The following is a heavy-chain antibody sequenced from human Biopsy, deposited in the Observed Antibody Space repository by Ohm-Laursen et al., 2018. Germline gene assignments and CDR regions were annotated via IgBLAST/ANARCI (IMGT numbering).Heavy chain of an antibody. J-gene: IGHJ2*01. V-gene: IGHV4-59*01. CDR3: ARDRGYYSDRTVPGYFDL. CDR2: VYYTGST. CDR1: GDSISSYY. Sequence: PSETLSLTCTVSGDSISSYYWSWLRQPTGQGLQWIGYVYYTGSTDSNPSLQSRVTISVDTSKNHFSLRLRSVTPADTAIYYCARDRGYYSDRTVPGYFDLWGRGTLVTVSS. D-gene: IGHD3-22*01.